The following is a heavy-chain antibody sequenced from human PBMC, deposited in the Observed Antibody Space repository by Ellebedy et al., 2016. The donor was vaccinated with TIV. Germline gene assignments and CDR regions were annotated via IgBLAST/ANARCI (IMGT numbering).Heavy chain of an antibody. J-gene: IGHJ6*02. Sequence: GGSLRLXCAASGFTFSSYGMHWVRQAPGKGLEWVAVISYDGSNKYYADSVKGRFTISRDNSKNTLYLQMNSLRAEDTAVYYCAKDRDIVVVPAAPYYYYGMDVWGQGTTVTVSS. CDR2: ISYDGSNK. D-gene: IGHD2-2*01. CDR1: GFTFSSYG. V-gene: IGHV3-30*18. CDR3: AKDRDIVVVPAAPYYYYGMDV.